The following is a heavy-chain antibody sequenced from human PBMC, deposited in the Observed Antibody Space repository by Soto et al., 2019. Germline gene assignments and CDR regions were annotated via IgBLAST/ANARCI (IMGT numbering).Heavy chain of an antibody. V-gene: IGHV4-39*01. J-gene: IGHJ5*02. Sequence: SETLSLTCTVSGGSISSSSYYWGWMRQPPGKGLEWIGSIYYSGSTYYNPSLKSRVTISVDTSKNQFSLKLSSVTAADTAVYYCARLASDSRGYSLVWFDPWGQGTLVTVSS. CDR1: GGSISSSSYY. CDR2: IYYSGST. D-gene: IGHD3-22*01. CDR3: ARLASDSRGYSLVWFDP.